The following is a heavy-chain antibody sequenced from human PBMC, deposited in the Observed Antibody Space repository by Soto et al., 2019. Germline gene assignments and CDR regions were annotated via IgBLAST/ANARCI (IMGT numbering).Heavy chain of an antibody. J-gene: IGHJ1*01. D-gene: IGHD6-19*01. CDR1: GFTLRSYW. CDR2: ISTSGEGT. CDR3: AKDGSSGWYIAYFQH. V-gene: IGHV3-23*01. Sequence: QPGGSLRLSCAASGFTLRSYWMSWVRQAPGKGLEWVSGISTSGEGTYYTASVKGRFTISRDNSKNTLYLQMNSLRADDSAIYYCAKDGSSGWYIAYFQHWGLGTLVTVSS.